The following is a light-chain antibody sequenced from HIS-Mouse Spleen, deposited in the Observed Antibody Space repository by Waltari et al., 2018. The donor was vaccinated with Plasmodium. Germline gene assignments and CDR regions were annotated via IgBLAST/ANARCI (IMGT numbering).Light chain of an antibody. CDR2: EDS. J-gene: IGLJ3*02. CDR1: PLPKKY. Sequence: SYELTQPPSVSVSPGHTARIPCSGDPLPKKYAYWYQQKSGQAPVLVIYEDSKRPPGIPERFSGSSSGTMATLTISGAQVEDEADYYCYSTDSSGNHRVFGGGTKLTVL. CDR3: YSTDSSGNHRV. V-gene: IGLV3-10*01.